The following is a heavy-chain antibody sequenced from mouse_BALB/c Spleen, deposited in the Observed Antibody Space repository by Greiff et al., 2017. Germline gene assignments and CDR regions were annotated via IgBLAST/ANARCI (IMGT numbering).Heavy chain of an antibody. J-gene: IGHJ3*01. CDR2: IRLKSNNYAT. CDR1: GFTFSNYW. CDR3: TRGGYYEGGFAY. Sequence: EVKVEESGGGLVQPGGSMKLSCVASGFTFSNYWMNWVRQSPEKGLEWVAEIRLKSNNYATHYAESVKGRFTISRDDSKSSVYLQMNNLRAEDTGIYYCTRGGYYEGGFAYWGQGTLVTVSA. V-gene: IGHV6-6*02. D-gene: IGHD2-3*01.